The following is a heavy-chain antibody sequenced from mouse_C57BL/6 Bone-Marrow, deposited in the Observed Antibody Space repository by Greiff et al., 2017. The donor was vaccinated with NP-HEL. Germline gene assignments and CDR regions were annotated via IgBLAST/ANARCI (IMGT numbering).Heavy chain of an antibody. CDR3: ARSHYCGSSLAWFAY. Sequence: QVQLQQSGAELARPGASVKLSCKASGYTFTSYGISWVKQRTGQGLEWIGEIYPRSGNTYYNEKFKGKATLTADKSSSTAYMELRSLTPEDSAVYFCARSHYCGSSLAWFAYWGQGTLVTVSA. CDR2: IYPRSGNT. D-gene: IGHD1-1*01. J-gene: IGHJ3*01. CDR1: GYTFTSYG. V-gene: IGHV1-81*01.